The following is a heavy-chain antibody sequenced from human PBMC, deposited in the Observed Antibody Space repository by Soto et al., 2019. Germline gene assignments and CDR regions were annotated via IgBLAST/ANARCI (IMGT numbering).Heavy chain of an antibody. CDR2: ISAYNGNT. V-gene: IGHV1-18*04. CDR3: ARDRTHLITMIVVAQGPLFDY. J-gene: IGHJ4*02. CDR1: GYTFTSYG. D-gene: IGHD3-22*01. Sequence: ASVKVSCKAXGYTFTSYGISWVRQAPGQGLEWMGWISAYNGNTNYAQKLQGRVTMTTDTSTSTAYMELRSLRSDDTAVYYCARDRTHLITMIVVAQGPLFDYWGQGTLVTVSS.